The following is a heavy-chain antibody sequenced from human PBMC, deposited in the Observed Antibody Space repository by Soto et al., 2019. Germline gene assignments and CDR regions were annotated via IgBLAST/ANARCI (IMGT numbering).Heavy chain of an antibody. Sequence: QVQLVESGGGVVQPGRSLRLSCAASGFTFSSYAMHWVHQAPGKGLEWVAVISYDGSNKYYADSVKGRFTISRDNSKNPLYLQMNSLRAEDTAVYYCARDLRHSYGYLEVDDYWGQGTLVTVSS. CDR3: ARDLRHSYGYLEVDDY. V-gene: IGHV3-30-3*01. D-gene: IGHD5-18*01. J-gene: IGHJ4*02. CDR1: GFTFSSYA. CDR2: ISYDGSNK.